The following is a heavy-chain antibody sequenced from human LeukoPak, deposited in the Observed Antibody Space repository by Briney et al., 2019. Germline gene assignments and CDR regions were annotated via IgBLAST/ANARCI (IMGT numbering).Heavy chain of an antibody. J-gene: IGHJ6*03. CDR3: AREELELGGYYYYMDV. V-gene: IGHV1-18*01. CDR2: LSPYSGNT. CDR1: GYTFTSYG. D-gene: IGHD1-7*01. Sequence: AASVKVSCKTSGYTFTSYGLTWVRQAPGQGLEWVGWLSPYSGNTNYAQKLQGRVTMTTDTSTSTAYMELRSLRSDDTAVYYCAREELELGGYYYYMDVWGKGTTVTVSS.